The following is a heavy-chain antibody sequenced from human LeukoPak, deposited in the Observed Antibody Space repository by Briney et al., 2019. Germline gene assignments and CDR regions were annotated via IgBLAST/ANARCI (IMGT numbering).Heavy chain of an antibody. D-gene: IGHD3-3*01. V-gene: IGHV3-20*04. CDR2: INWNADST. Sequence: SLRLSCAASGFXXSDXGMSWVRQAPGKGLEWVSGINWNADSTGYADSVKGRFTISKDNAKNSLFLQMNSLRAEDTAMYYCARAILSNPKYYGMDVWGQGTTVTVSS. CDR1: GFXXSDXG. CDR3: ARAILSNPKYYGMDV. J-gene: IGHJ6*02.